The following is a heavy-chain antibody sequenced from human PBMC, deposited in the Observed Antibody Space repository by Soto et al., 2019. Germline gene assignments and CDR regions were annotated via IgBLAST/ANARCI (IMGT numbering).Heavy chain of an antibody. CDR1: GGSITGYY. J-gene: IGHJ4*02. CDR2: VFYKGNT. Sequence: QVQLQESGPGLVKPSETLSLTCTVSGGSITGYYWTWIRQPPGKGLEWIGYVFYKGNTNYNPSLKSRVTRSVDTSANQFSLRLSSVTAADTAVYYCARSGDSFGFTDYWGQGTLGTVSS. V-gene: IGHV4-59*01. D-gene: IGHD5-18*01. CDR3: ARSGDSFGFTDY.